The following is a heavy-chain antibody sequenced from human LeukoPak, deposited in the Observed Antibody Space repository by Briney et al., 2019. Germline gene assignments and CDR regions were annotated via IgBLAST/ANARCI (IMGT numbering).Heavy chain of an antibody. Sequence: SETLSLTCLVYGDSIISDSWSWIRHPPGKGLVWVGSIYNTGSINCSPSLKSRVTMSLDTSKNQFSLKLTSVTAADTAVYYCARSRDRDYVNGDFDYWGQGTLVTVSS. CDR2: IYNTGSI. D-gene: IGHD4-17*01. CDR1: GDSIISDS. J-gene: IGHJ4*02. CDR3: ARSRDRDYVNGDFDY. V-gene: IGHV4-59*01.